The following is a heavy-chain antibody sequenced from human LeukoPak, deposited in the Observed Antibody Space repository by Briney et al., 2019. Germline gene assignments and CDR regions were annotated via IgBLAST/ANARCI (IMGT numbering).Heavy chain of an antibody. Sequence: ASVKVSCKASGYTFTSYGISWVRQAPGQGLEWMGWISAYNGNTNYAQKLQGRVTMTTDTSTSTAYMELRSLRSDDTAVYYCARDLDTLLWFGELLIAAFDYWGQGTLVTVPS. CDR2: ISAYNGNT. D-gene: IGHD3-10*01. CDR1: GYTFTSYG. CDR3: ARDLDTLLWFGELLIAAFDY. J-gene: IGHJ4*02. V-gene: IGHV1-18*04.